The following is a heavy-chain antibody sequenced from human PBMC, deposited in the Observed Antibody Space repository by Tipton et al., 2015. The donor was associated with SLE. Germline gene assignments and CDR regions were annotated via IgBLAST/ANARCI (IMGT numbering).Heavy chain of an antibody. CDR3: ARGPRSYGDYPALAFDH. CDR1: GDSVSSNSAT. V-gene: IGHV6-1*01. J-gene: IGHJ5*02. Sequence: GLVKPSQTLSLTCAISGDSVSSNSATWNWIRQSPSRGLEWLGRAYYRSKWYNDYAVSVKSRITINPDTSKNQFSLQLNSVTPEDTAVYYCARGPRSYGDYPALAFDHWGQGTLVDVSS. CDR2: AYYRSKWYN. D-gene: IGHD4-17*01.